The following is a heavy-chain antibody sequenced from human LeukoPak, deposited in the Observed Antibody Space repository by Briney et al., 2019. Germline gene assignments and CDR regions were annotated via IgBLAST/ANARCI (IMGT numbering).Heavy chain of an antibody. Sequence: PLASVKVSCKASGYTFTSYYMHWVRQAPGQGLEWMGIINPSGGSTSYAQKFQGRVTMTRDMSTSTVYMELSSLRSEDTAVYYCARDCHILTGYYPRYDAWSYYMDVWGKGTTVTVSS. CDR1: GYTFTSYY. D-gene: IGHD3-9*01. CDR2: INPSGGST. J-gene: IGHJ6*03. V-gene: IGHV1-46*01. CDR3: ARDCHILTGYYPRYDAWSYYMDV.